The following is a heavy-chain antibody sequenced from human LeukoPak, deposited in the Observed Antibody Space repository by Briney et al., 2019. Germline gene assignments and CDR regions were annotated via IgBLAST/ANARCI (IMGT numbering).Heavy chain of an antibody. CDR3: ARGGKHYDSSGYYLRS. CDR2: IYPGDSDT. J-gene: IGHJ4*02. Sequence: GESLKISCKGSGYSFTSYWIGWVRQMPGEGLEWMGIIYPGDSDTRYSPSFQGQVTISADKSISTAYLQWSSLKASDTAMYYCARGGKHYDSSGYYLRSWGQGTLVTVSS. V-gene: IGHV5-51*01. CDR1: GYSFTSYW. D-gene: IGHD3-22*01.